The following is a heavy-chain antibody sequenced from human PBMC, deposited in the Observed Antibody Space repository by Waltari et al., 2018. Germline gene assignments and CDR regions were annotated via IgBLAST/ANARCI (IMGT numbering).Heavy chain of an antibody. CDR1: GVSVSGYF. J-gene: IGHJ4*03. CDR2: IRHTGDT. CDR3: ALWESGWRAFRF. Sequence: QVQLQESGPGLVKSSETLSLTCTVSGVSVSGYFWNWIRQAQGKGPVWIGYIRHTGDTKQNPSLKSRVTMSVATSRNDFSLRLSSVTAADTAVYYCALWESGWRAFRFWGQGTLGTVSS. D-gene: IGHD6-19*01. V-gene: IGHV4-59*08.